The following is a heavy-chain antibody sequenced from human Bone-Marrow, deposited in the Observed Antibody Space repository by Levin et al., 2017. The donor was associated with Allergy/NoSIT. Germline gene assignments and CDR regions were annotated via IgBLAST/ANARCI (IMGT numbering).Heavy chain of an antibody. J-gene: IGHJ4*02. Sequence: PGESLKISCAASGFTFSSYGMHWVSQAPGKGLEWVAVIWYDGSNKYYADSVKGRFTISRDNSKNTLYLQMNSLRAEDTAVYYCARDLYYYDSSGYFDYWGQGTLVTVSS. D-gene: IGHD3-22*01. CDR1: GFTFSSYG. CDR2: IWYDGSNK. V-gene: IGHV3-33*01. CDR3: ARDLYYYDSSGYFDY.